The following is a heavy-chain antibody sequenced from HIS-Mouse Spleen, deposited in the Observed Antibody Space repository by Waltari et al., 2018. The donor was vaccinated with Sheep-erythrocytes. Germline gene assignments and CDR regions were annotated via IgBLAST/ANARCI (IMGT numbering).Heavy chain of an antibody. J-gene: IGHJ4*02. D-gene: IGHD6-19*01. CDR2: VYSGGST. Sequence: EVQLVESGGGLIQPGGSLRLSCAASGFTVSSNYMGWVRQAPGKGLGWVSVVYSGGSTYYADSVKGRFTISRDNSKNTLYLQMNSLRAEDTAVYYCARASSGWFRGFDYWGQGTLVTVSS. CDR1: GFTVSSNY. V-gene: IGHV3-53*01. CDR3: ARASSGWFRGFDY.